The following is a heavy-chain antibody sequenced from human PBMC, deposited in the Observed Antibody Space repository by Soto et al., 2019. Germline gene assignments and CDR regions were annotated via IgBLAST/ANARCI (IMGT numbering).Heavy chain of an antibody. J-gene: IGHJ5*02. V-gene: IGHV1-3*01. D-gene: IGHD6-19*01. CDR1: GYTFTSYA. CDR2: INAGNGNT. CDR3: ARAVAVNFNWFDP. Sequence: QVQLVQSGAVVKKPGASVKVSCKASGYTFTSYAMHWVRQAPGQRLEWMGWINAGNGNTKYSQKFQGRVTITRDTSASTAYMELSSLRSEDTAVYYCARAVAVNFNWFDPWGQGTLVTVSS.